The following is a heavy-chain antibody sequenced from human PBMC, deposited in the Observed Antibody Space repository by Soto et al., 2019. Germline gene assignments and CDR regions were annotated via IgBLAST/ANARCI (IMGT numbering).Heavy chain of an antibody. CDR2: ISSSSSRI. V-gene: IGHV3-48*04. Sequence: EVQLVESGGGLIQPGGSLRLSCAASGFSFNTYAMTWVRQAPGKGLEWISYISSSSSRIYYADSVKGPFTLSRDNAKNSLYLQMNSLRAEDTAVYYCASDPGIAAAGMDYWGQGTLVTVSS. CDR3: ASDPGIAAAGMDY. J-gene: IGHJ4*02. D-gene: IGHD6-25*01. CDR1: GFSFNTYA.